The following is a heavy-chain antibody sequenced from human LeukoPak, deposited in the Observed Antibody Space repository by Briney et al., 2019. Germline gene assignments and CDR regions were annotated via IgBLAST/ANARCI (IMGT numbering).Heavy chain of an antibody. CDR1: GFTFSSYA. CDR3: AKDPATIRYCSSTSCA. J-gene: IGHJ4*02. CDR2: ISGSGGST. D-gene: IGHD2-2*01. Sequence: GGSLRLSCAASGFTFSSYAMSWVRQAPGKGLEWVSAISGSGGSTYYADSVKGRFTISRGNSKNTLYLQTNSLRAEDTAVYYCAKDPATIRYCSSTSCAWGQGTLVTVSS. V-gene: IGHV3-23*01.